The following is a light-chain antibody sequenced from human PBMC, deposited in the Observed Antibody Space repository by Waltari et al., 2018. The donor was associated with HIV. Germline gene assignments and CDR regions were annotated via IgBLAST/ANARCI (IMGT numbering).Light chain of an antibody. CDR1: NIGGES. CDR2: EDS. CDR3: QLWDRRGNHVV. J-gene: IGLJ2*01. Sequence: SFVLTQSPSMSVAPGETARIACGGNNIGGESVHWYQQKPGQAPVLVMYEDSDRPSGIPERFSGANSKNTATLTISRVEAGDEADYYCQLWDRRGNHVVFGGGTKLTVL. V-gene: IGLV3-21*04.